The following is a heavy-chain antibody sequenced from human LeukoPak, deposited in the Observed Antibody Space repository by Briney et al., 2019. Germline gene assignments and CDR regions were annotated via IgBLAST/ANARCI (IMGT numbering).Heavy chain of an antibody. CDR3: ARFGEYDSSGYYGENDAFDI. J-gene: IGHJ3*02. CDR2: IYYSGST. Sequence: SETLSLTCTVSGGSISSSSYYWGWIRQPPGKGLEWIGSIYYSGSTYYNPSLKSRVTISVDTSKNQFSLKLSSVTAADTAVYYCARFGEYDSSGYYGENDAFDIWGQGTMVTVSS. V-gene: IGHV4-39*01. D-gene: IGHD3-22*01. CDR1: GGSISSSSYY.